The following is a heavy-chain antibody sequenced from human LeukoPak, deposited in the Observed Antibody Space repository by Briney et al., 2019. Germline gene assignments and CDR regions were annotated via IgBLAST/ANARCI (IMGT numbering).Heavy chain of an antibody. CDR3: ARHRKDIGFDS. Sequence: GESLKISCKGSGYSFSSYWIGWVRQMPGKGLEWMGVSYPDDSDTRYSPSFQGQVTISADKSNSTAYLQWSSLKASDTAMYYCARHRKDIGFDSWGQGTLVTVSS. CDR1: GYSFSSYW. J-gene: IGHJ4*02. CDR2: SYPDDSDT. V-gene: IGHV5-51*01. D-gene: IGHD2-15*01.